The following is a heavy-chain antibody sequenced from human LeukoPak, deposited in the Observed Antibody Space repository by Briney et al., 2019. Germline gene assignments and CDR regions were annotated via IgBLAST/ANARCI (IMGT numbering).Heavy chain of an antibody. CDR3: ARDPYYYGSGIDY. CDR1: GVSISSGSNY. Sequence: SETLSLTCRVSGVSISSGSNYWGWIRQPPGKTLEWIGSIYSSGSTYYNSSLKSRVIILIDTAKNHFSLNLSSVTAADTAVYYCARDPYYYGSGIDYWGQGTLVTVSS. J-gene: IGHJ4*02. D-gene: IGHD3-10*01. V-gene: IGHV4-39*07. CDR2: IYSSGST.